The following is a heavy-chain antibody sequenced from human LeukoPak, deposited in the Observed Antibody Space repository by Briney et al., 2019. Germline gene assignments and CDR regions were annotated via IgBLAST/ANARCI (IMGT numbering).Heavy chain of an antibody. CDR3: ARHEDSSGSDAFDI. V-gene: IGHV4-59*08. D-gene: IGHD3-22*01. CDR1: GGSISSYY. CDR2: IYYSGST. J-gene: IGHJ3*02. Sequence: SETLSLTCTVSGGSISSYYWSWIRQPPGKGLEWIGYIYYSGSTNYNTSLKSRVTISVDTSKNQFSLKLSSVTAADTAVYYCARHEDSSGSDAFDIWGQGTMVTVSS.